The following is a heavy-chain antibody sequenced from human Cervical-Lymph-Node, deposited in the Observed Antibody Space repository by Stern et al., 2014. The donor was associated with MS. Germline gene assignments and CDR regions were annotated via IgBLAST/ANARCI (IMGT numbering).Heavy chain of an antibody. D-gene: IGHD2-2*01. CDR1: VFTFSDYS. J-gene: IGHJ5*02. V-gene: IGHV3-21*01. CDR2: ITNGGASI. Sequence: EVQLVQSGGGLVTPGGSLRLSCAASVFTFSDYSMNWVRQAPGKVREWVSSITNGGASIYYGDSGKGRFTISRDNAKNTLYLQMDSLSAEDTATYFCASTLHGGLYNWFDPWGQGTLVTVSS. CDR3: ASTLHGGLYNWFDP.